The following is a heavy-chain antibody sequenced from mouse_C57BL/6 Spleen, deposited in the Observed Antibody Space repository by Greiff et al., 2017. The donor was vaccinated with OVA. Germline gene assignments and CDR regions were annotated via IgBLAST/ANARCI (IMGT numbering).Heavy chain of an antibody. D-gene: IGHD2-4*01. J-gene: IGHJ3*01. CDR3: ARYMRDYAWFAY. V-gene: IGHV7-3*01. Sequence: EVQLQESGGGLVQPGGSLSLSCAASGFTFTDYYMSWVRQPPGKALEWLGFIRNKANGYTTEYSASVKGRFTISRDNSQSILYLQMNALRAEDSATYYCARYMRDYAWFAYWGQGTLVTVSA. CDR2: IRNKANGYTT. CDR1: GFTFTDYY.